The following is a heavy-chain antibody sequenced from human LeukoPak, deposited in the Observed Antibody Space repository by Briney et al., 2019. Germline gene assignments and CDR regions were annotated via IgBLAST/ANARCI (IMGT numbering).Heavy chain of an antibody. D-gene: IGHD3-22*01. CDR2: INSAGST. J-gene: IGHJ5*02. CDR1: GFTFSSYA. Sequence: GGSLRLSCAASGFTFSSYAMSWVRQAPGKGLEWVSAINSAGSTYYGDSVRGRFTISGDNSKNTLYLQMNSLRAEDTAVYYCAKGVMSSGYYKYNWFDPWGQGTLVTVSS. V-gene: IGHV3-23*01. CDR3: AKGVMSSGYYKYNWFDP.